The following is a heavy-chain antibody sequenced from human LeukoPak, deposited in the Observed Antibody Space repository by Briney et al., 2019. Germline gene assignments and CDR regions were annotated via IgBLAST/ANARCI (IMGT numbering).Heavy chain of an antibody. J-gene: IGHJ4*02. CDR2: IYHSGAT. V-gene: IGHV4-4*02. CDR3: ARNGGNSDYDY. CDR1: GFTFSSYW. Sequence: PGGSLRLSCAASGFTFSSYWMNWVRQPPGKGLEWIGEIYHSGATNYNPSLKSRVTMLLDKSKNQFSLKLNSVTAADTAVYYCARNGGNSDYDYWGQGTLVTVSS. D-gene: IGHD4-23*01.